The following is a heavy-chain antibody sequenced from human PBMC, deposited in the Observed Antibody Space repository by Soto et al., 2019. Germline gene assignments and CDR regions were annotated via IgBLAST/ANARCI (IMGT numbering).Heavy chain of an antibody. V-gene: IGHV3-23*01. CDR2: VSGSGGST. J-gene: IGHJ4*02. D-gene: IGHD6-19*01. CDR3: AKEGKAVAGTIFVDY. Sequence: GGSLRLSCAASGFTFSSYATSWVRQAPRKGLEWVSAVSGSGGSTWYADSVKGRFTISRDNSKNTVYLQMNTLRAEDTAIYYCAKEGKAVAGTIFVDYWGQGTLVTVPS. CDR1: GFTFSSYA.